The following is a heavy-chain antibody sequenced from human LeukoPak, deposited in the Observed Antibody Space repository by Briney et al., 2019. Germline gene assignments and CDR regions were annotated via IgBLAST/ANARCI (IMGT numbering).Heavy chain of an antibody. CDR2: ISGSGGST. V-gene: IGHV3-23*01. CDR3: AKVFGGTMIVVVSHFDY. J-gene: IGHJ4*02. D-gene: IGHD3-22*01. CDR1: GFTFSSYA. Sequence: GGSLRLSCAASGFTFSSYAMSWVRQAPGKGLEWVSAISGSGGSTYYADPVKGRFTISRDNSKNTLHLQMNSLRAEDTAVYYCAKVFGGTMIVVVSHFDYWGQGTLVTVSS.